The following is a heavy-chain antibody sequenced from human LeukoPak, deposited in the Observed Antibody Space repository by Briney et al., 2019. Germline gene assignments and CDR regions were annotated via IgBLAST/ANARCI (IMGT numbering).Heavy chain of an antibody. CDR2: INHSGST. CDR3: ARAWLVRGFDY. J-gene: IGHJ4*02. Sequence: SETLSLTCAVYGGSFSGYYWSWIRQPPGKGLEWIGEINHSGSTNYNPSLKSRVTISVDTSKNQFSLKLSSVTAADTAVYYCARAWLVRGFDYWGQGTLVTVSS. CDR1: GGSFSGYY. D-gene: IGHD6-19*01. V-gene: IGHV4-34*01.